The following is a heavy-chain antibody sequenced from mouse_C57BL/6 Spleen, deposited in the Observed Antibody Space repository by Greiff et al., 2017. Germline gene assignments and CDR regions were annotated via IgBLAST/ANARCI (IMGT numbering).Heavy chain of an antibody. CDR1: GFTFSNYW. D-gene: IGHD2-1*01. J-gene: IGHJ2*01. V-gene: IGHV6-3*01. CDR2: IRLKSDNYAT. Sequence: EVKVEESGGGLVQPGGSMKLSCVASGFTFSNYWMNWVRQSPEKGLEWVAQIRLKSDNYATHYAESVKGRFTISRDDSKSSVYLQMNNLRAEDTGIYYCTEVEGYYGNSFDYWGQGTTLTVSS. CDR3: TEVEGYYGNSFDY.